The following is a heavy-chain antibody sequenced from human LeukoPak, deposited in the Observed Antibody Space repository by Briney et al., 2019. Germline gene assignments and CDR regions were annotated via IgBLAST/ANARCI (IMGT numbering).Heavy chain of an antibody. D-gene: IGHD2-2*01. Sequence: GGSLRLSCAASGFTFSTYWMHWVRQAPGKGLVWVSRVKSDGSITIYADSVKGRFTISRDNAKSTLYLQMNSLRAEDTAVYYCAKDPLPAALLDYYMDVWGKGTTVTVSS. CDR2: VKSDGSIT. V-gene: IGHV3-74*01. CDR1: GFTFSTYW. J-gene: IGHJ6*03. CDR3: AKDPLPAALLDYYMDV.